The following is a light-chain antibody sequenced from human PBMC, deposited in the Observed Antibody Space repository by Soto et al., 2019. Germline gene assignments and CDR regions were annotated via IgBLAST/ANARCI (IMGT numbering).Light chain of an antibody. J-gene: IGKJ1*01. CDR1: QSVSSTD. V-gene: IGKV3-20*01. CDR3: QQYGTSPWT. Sequence: EIVLTQSPGTLSLSPGERATLSCRASQSVSSTDLAWYQQKPGQAPGLLIYGASSRATGIPDRFSGSGSGTDFTLTISRLEPEDSAVYYCQQYGTSPWTFGQGTKVEIK. CDR2: GAS.